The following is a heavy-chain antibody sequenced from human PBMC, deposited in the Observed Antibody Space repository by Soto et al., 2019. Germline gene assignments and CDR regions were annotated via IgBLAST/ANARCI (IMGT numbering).Heavy chain of an antibody. CDR1: GFTFSSHG. J-gene: IGHJ6*02. D-gene: IGHD5-18*01. CDR3: GSSGRGDFTAMVNYFYYGMDV. CDR2: IWFDGSNK. Sequence: GGSLRLSCIASGFTFSSHGMHWVRQAPGKGLEWVAVIWFDGSNKYYADSVKGRSTVSRDNSKNTLYLQMNSLRAEDTAVYYCGSSGRGDFTAMVNYFYYGMDVWGQGTTVTVSS. V-gene: IGHV3-33*01.